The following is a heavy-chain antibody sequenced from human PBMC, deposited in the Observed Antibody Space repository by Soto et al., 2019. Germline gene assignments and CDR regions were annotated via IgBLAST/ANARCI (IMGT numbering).Heavy chain of an antibody. J-gene: IGHJ6*02. CDR1: GFTFSSYA. V-gene: IGHV3-23*01. D-gene: IGHD1-26*01. CDR3: AKAGIPTGAYYYGMDV. Sequence: GGSLRLSCAASGFTFSSYAMSWVRQAPGKGLEWVSAISVSGGSTYYADSVKGRFTISRDNSKNTLYLQMNSLRAEETAVYYCAKAGIPTGAYYYGMDVWGQGTTVTFS. CDR2: ISVSGGST.